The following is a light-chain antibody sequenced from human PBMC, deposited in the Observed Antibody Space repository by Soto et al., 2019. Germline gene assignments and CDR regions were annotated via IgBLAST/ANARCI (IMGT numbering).Light chain of an antibody. J-gene: IGLJ2*01. CDR3: SSYGGSNILI. CDR1: SSDVGGHNY. V-gene: IGLV2-8*01. Sequence: QSALTQPPSASGSPGQSVTISCTGTSSDVGGHNYVSWYQQHPGKAPKLMIYEVSERPSVVPDRFSGSKSGNTASLTVSGLQAEDEGDYYCSSYGGSNILIFGGGTKLTVL. CDR2: EVS.